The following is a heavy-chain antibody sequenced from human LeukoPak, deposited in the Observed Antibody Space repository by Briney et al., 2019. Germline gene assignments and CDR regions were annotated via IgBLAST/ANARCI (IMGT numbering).Heavy chain of an antibody. Sequence: GRSLRLSCAASGFTFSSYGMHWVRQAPGKGLEWVAVISYDGSNKYYTDSVKGPFTISRDNSKNSLYLQMNSLRAEDTAVYYCARDDRPSSGWYRRGYYGMDVWGQGTTVTVSS. D-gene: IGHD6-19*01. J-gene: IGHJ6*02. V-gene: IGHV3-30*03. CDR3: ARDDRPSSGWYRRGYYGMDV. CDR2: ISYDGSNK. CDR1: GFTFSSYG.